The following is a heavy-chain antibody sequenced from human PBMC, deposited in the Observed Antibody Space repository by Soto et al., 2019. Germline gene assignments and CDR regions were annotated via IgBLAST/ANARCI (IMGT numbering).Heavy chain of an antibody. J-gene: IGHJ6*02. CDR1: GGTFSSYA. CDR3: ARDRKGNYGSGSYPPPYYYYGMDV. CDR2: IIPIFGTA. D-gene: IGHD3-10*01. V-gene: IGHV1-69*13. Sequence: SVKVSCKASGGTFSSYAISWVRQAPGQGLEWMGGIIPIFGTANYAQKFQGRVTITADESTSTAYLELSSLRSEDTAVYYCARDRKGNYGSGSYPPPYYYYGMDVWGQGATVTVSS.